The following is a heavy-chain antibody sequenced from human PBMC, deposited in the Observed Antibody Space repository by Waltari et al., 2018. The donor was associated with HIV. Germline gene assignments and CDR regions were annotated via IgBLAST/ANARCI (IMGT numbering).Heavy chain of an antibody. J-gene: IGHJ4*02. CDR1: GFTFSKDW. Sequence: EVQLVESGGGLVKPGGSLRLSCAASGFTFSKDWKTWVRQAPGKGLEWVGRIKSKSDGGTTDYVAPVKGRFIISRDDSKNTLYLQMNSLKIEDTAVYYCTTEGLRNDWGQGTLVTVSS. V-gene: IGHV3-15*01. D-gene: IGHD4-17*01. CDR3: TTEGLRND. CDR2: IKSKSDGGTT.